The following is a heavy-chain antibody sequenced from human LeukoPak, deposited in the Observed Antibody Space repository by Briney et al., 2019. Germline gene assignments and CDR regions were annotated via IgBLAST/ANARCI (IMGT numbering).Heavy chain of an antibody. CDR1: GFSFSSYS. CDR2: IKQDGSEK. Sequence: GGSLRLSCAASGFSFSSYSMNWARQSPGKGLEWVANIKQDGSEKYYVDSVKGRFTISRDNAKNSLYLQMNSLRAEDTAVYYCARDSFWDSGSYGGAFDIWGQGAMVTVSS. CDR3: ARDSFWDSGSYGGAFDI. D-gene: IGHD1-26*01. J-gene: IGHJ3*02. V-gene: IGHV3-7*01.